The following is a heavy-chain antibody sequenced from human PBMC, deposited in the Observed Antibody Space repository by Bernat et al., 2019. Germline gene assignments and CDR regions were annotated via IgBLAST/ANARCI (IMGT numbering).Heavy chain of an antibody. CDR1: GFTFSSYA. Sequence: EVQLLESGGGLVQPGGSLRLSCAASGFTFSSYAISWVRQAPGKGLEWVSTISCSGGITHYEDSVKGRFIISRDKSKNTLYLQMNSLRAEDTALYYCANRDYNFWSGYFHWGQGTLVTVSS. J-gene: IGHJ4*02. D-gene: IGHD3-3*01. CDR2: ISCSGGIT. V-gene: IGHV3-23*01. CDR3: ANRDYNFWSGYFH.